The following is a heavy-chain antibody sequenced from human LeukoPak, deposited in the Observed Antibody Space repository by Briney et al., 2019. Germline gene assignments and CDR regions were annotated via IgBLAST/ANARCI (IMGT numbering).Heavy chain of an antibody. CDR3: ARAWYSNGMDV. J-gene: IGHJ6*02. CDR2: IYHSGST. V-gene: IGHV4-38-2*02. CDR1: GYSISSGYY. D-gene: IGHD6-13*01. Sequence: PSETLSLTCTVSGYSISSGYYWGWIRQPPGKGLEWIGSIYHSGSTYYNPSLKSRVTISVDTSKNQFSLKLSSVTAADTAVYYCARAWYSNGMDVWGQGTTVTVSS.